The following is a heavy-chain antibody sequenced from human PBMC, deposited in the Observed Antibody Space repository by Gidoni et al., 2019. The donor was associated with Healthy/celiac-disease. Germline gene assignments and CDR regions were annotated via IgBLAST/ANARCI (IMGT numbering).Heavy chain of an antibody. CDR2: IRSKAYGGTT. CDR1: GFPVGDYA. CDR3: TREVADYIWGSPWAFDI. J-gene: IGHJ3*02. Sequence: EVQLVESGGGLVQPGRSLRLSCTASGFPVGDYAMSWFRQAPGKGLEWVGFIRSKAYGGTTEYAASVKGRFTISRDDSKSIAYLQMNSLKTEDTAVYYCTREVADYIWGSPWAFDIWGQGTMVTVSS. D-gene: IGHD3-16*01. V-gene: IGHV3-49*03.